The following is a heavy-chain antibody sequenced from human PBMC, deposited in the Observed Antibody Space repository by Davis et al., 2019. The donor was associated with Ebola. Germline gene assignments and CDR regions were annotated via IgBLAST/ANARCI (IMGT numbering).Heavy chain of an antibody. D-gene: IGHD2-2*01. CDR1: GFTFSSYS. V-gene: IGHV3-23*01. Sequence: GESLKISCAASGFTFSSYSMNWVRQAPGKGLEWVSAISGSGGSTYYADSVKGRFTISRDNSKNTLYLQMNSLRAEGTAVYYCARYLIHDFVVVPAALGGGAFDIWGQGTMVTVSS. CDR3: ARYLIHDFVVVPAALGGGAFDI. J-gene: IGHJ3*02. CDR2: ISGSGGST.